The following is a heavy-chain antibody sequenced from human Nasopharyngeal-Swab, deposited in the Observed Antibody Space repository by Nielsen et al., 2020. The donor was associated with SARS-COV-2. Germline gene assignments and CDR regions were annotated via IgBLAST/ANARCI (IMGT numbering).Heavy chain of an antibody. CDR2: ISSSSSYI. CDR3: ARAVAGTPYDAFDI. Sequence: GGSLRLSCAASGFTFSSYSMNWVRQAPGKGLEWVSSISSSSSYIYYADSVKGRFTISRDNAKNSLYLQMNSLRAEDTAVYYCARAVAGTPYDAFDIWGQGTMVTVSS. D-gene: IGHD6-19*01. CDR1: GFTFSSYS. V-gene: IGHV3-21*01. J-gene: IGHJ3*02.